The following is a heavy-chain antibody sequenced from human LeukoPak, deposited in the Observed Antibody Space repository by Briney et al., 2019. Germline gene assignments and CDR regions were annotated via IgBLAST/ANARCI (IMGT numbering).Heavy chain of an antibody. D-gene: IGHD1-1*01. CDR3: AKKRVITTPDAIDWYFDL. CDR2: LSGSGGAT. V-gene: IGHV3-23*01. Sequence: GSLRLSCAASGFTFSNYAMAWVRQAPGKGLEWVSILSGSGGATYCADSVKGRFTISRDNSENTLFLQMNNLGAEDTALYYCAKKRVITTPDAIDWYFDLWGRGTLVTVSS. CDR1: GFTFSNYA. J-gene: IGHJ2*01.